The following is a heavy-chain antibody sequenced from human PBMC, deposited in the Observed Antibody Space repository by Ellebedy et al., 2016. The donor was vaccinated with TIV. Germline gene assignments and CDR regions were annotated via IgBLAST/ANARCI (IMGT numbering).Heavy chain of an antibody. CDR3: ARHNTEASITMVREYYYYGMDV. D-gene: IGHD3-10*01. CDR2: IYYSGST. V-gene: IGHV4-59*08. CDR1: GGSISSYY. J-gene: IGHJ6*02. Sequence: SETLSLTXTVSGGSISSYYWSWIRQPPGKGLEWIGYIYYSGSTNYNPSLKSRVTISVDTSKNQFSLKLSSVTAADTAVYYCARHNTEASITMVREYYYYGMDVWGQGTTVTVSS.